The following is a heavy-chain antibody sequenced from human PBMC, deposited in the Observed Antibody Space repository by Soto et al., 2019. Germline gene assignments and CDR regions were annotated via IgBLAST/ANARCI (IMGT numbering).Heavy chain of an antibody. D-gene: IGHD5-12*01. CDR3: ARDDRGYSGYDLDYYGTDV. J-gene: IGHJ6*02. Sequence: RASVKVSCKASGGTFSSYAISWVRQAPGQGLEWMGGIIPIFGTANYAQKFQGRVTITADKSTSTAYMELSSLRSEDTAVYYCARDDRGYSGYDLDYYGTDVWGQGTTVTVSS. V-gene: IGHV1-69*06. CDR2: IIPIFGTA. CDR1: GGTFSSYA.